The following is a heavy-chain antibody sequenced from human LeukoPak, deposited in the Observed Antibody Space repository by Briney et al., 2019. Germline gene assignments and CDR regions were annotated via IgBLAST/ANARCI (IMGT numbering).Heavy chain of an antibody. D-gene: IGHD3-9*01. CDR2: ISYDGSNK. V-gene: IGHV3-30-3*01. Sequence: PGGSLRLSCAASGFTFSSYAMHWVRQAPGKGLEWVAVISYDGSNKYYADSVKGRFTISRDNAKNSLFLHMNSLRVEDTAVYYCATSRSLDRSLDYWGQGTLVTVSS. CDR1: GFTFSSYA. CDR3: ATSRSLDRSLDY. J-gene: IGHJ4*02.